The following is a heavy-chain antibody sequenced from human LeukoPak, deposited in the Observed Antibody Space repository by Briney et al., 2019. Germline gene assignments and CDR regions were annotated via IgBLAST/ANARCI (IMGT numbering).Heavy chain of an antibody. Sequence: GWSLRLSCAASGFTFSDYYMSWIRQAPGKGLEWVSYISSSGSTIYYADSVKGRFTISRDNAKNSLYLQMNSLRAEDTAVYYFARTPSPAKYYFDYWGQGTLVTVSS. CDR1: GFTFSDYY. V-gene: IGHV3-11*01. CDR3: ARTPSPAKYYFDY. J-gene: IGHJ4*02. D-gene: IGHD6-25*01. CDR2: ISSSGSTI.